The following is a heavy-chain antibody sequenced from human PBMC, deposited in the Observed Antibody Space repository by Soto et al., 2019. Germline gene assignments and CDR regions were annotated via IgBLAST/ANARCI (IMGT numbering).Heavy chain of an antibody. V-gene: IGHV5-51*01. J-gene: IGHJ4*02. CDR3: ARAFYTAMVMSDY. D-gene: IGHD5-18*01. CDR2: IYPGDSDT. CDR1: GYSFTSYW. Sequence: GESLKISCKGSGYSFTSYWIGWVRQMPGKGLEWMGIIYPGDSDTRYSPSFQGKVTISADKSISTAYLQWSSLKASDTAMYYCARAFYTAMVMSDYWGQGTLVTVSS.